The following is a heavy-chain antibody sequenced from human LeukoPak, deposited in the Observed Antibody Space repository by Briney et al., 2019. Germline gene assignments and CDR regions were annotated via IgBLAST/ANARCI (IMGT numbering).Heavy chain of an antibody. V-gene: IGHV3-23*01. CDR2: ITSRGDGT. Sequence: GGSLRLSCEASGFTSTSYAMHWVRQAPGKGLEWVSSITSRGDGTFYTDALSGRFAISRDNGRQEVSLQMKNLRRGDSALYYCAKGTDTSGRQNFDIWGQGTLVIVSS. D-gene: IGHD3-9*01. CDR1: GFTSTSYA. CDR3: AKGTDTSGRQNFDI. J-gene: IGHJ1*01.